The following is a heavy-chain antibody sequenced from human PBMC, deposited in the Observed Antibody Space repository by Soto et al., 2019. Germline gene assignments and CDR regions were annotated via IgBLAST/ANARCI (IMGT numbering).Heavy chain of an antibody. CDR2: ISAYNGNT. V-gene: IGHV1-18*01. CDR1: GYTFTSYG. Sequence: ASVKVSCKASGYTFTSYGISWVRQAPGQGLEWMGWISAYNGNTNYAQKLQGRVTMTTDTSTSTAYMELRSLRSDDTAVYYCAVKNGNDFWSGPFFDYWGQGTLVTVSS. D-gene: IGHD3-3*01. J-gene: IGHJ4*02. CDR3: AVKNGNDFWSGPFFDY.